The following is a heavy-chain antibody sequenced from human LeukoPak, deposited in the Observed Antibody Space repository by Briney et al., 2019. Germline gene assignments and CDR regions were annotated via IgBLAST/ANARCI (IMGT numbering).Heavy chain of an antibody. CDR3: ARQAYDTGYDAFDI. V-gene: IGHV4-4*09. J-gene: IGHJ3*02. CDR2: IYTSGST. D-gene: IGHD3-22*01. CDR1: GGSISSYY. Sequence: PSETLSLTCTVSGGSISSYYWSWIRQPPGKGLEWIGNIYTSGSTNYNPSLKSRVTMSVDTSRNQFSLKLISVTAADTAVYYCARQAYDTGYDAFDIWGQGTMVTVSS.